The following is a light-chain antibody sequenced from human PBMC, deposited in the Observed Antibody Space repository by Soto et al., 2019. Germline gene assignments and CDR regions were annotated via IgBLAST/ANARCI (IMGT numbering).Light chain of an antibody. J-gene: IGKJ1*01. CDR3: LQYHNLWA. CDR1: QNIYSN. CDR2: RAS. Sequence: IVMTQSPATLSVSPCEGATFSSRASQNIYSNIAWYQQRPGQAPRLLIYRASTRATGVPARFSGSGSGTEFTLTISSLQSEDFAVYSCLQYHNLWAFGQGTKVDIK. V-gene: IGKV3-15*01.